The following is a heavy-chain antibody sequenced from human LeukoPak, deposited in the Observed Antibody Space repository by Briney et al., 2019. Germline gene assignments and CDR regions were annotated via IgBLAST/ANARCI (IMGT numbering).Heavy chain of an antibody. J-gene: IGHJ4*02. CDR3: ARLGSAWYSFDN. D-gene: IGHD6-19*01. V-gene: IGHV4-59*08. CDR1: SGSINFYY. CDR2: IYYSGST. Sequence: SETLPLTCTVSSGSINFYYWSWIRQPPGRGLEWIGYIYYSGSTNYNPSLKSRVTISVDPSKSQFSLKLSSVTAADTAVYYCARLGSAWYSFDNWGQGTLVTVSS.